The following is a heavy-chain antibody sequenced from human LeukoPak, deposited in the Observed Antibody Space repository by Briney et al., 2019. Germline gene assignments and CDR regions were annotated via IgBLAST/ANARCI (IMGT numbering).Heavy chain of an antibody. CDR1: GGSISSYY. CDR2: IYYSGST. J-gene: IGHJ4*02. D-gene: IGHD5-18*01. Sequence: PSETLSLTCTVSGGSISSYYWSWIRQPPGKRLEWIGYIYYSGSTNYNPSLKSRVTISVDRSKNQFSLKLSSVTAADTAVYYCAREDTAMIFDYWGQGTLVTVSS. V-gene: IGHV4-59*12. CDR3: AREDTAMIFDY.